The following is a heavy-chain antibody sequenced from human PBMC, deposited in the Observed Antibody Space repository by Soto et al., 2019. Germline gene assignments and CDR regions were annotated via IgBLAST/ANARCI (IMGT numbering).Heavy chain of an antibody. J-gene: IGHJ6*02. CDR2: ISAYNGNT. CDR1: GYTFTSYG. D-gene: IGHD3-22*01. V-gene: IGHV1-18*01. CDR3: AGDTGNDEYYYDSSGYYSNYYYYGMDV. Sequence: QVQLVQSGAEVKKPGASVKVSCKASGYTFTSYGISWVRQAPGQGLEWMGWISAYNGNTNYAQKLQGRVTMTTDTATSTAYMELRSLRSDDTAVYYCAGDTGNDEYYYDSSGYYSNYYYYGMDVWGQGTTVTVS.